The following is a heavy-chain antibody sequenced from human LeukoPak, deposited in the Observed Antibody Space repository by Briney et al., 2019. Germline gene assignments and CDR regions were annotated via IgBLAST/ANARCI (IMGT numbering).Heavy chain of an antibody. CDR2: IYYNGGT. CDR1: GGSIISSSHY. V-gene: IGHV4-39*01. D-gene: IGHD6-13*01. Sequence: PSETLSLTCTVSGGSIISSSHYWAWIRQPPGKGLEWIGSIYYNGGTFYSPSLKSRASISVDTSKNQFSLKLSSVTAADTSVYFCAREEASAADYWGQGILVTVSS. CDR3: AREEASAADY. J-gene: IGHJ4*02.